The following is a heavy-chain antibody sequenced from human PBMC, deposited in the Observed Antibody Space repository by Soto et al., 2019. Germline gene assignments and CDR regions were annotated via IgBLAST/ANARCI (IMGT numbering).Heavy chain of an antibody. CDR3: AREYTSWPLAYGLDV. V-gene: IGHV3-21*01. J-gene: IGHJ6*02. D-gene: IGHD2-2*02. Sequence: GGSLRLSCVGSGFTFSTYSITWVRQSPGKGLEWVSSISSRSDIYYADSVKGRFTISRDNAKNSGSLQMNSLRAEDTAVYYCAREYTSWPLAYGLDVWGQGTKVTVSS. CDR1: GFTFSTYS. CDR2: ISSRSDI.